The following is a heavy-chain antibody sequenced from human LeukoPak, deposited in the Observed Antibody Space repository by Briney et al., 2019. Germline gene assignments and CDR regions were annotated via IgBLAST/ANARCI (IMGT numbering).Heavy chain of an antibody. Sequence: SETLSLTCTVSGGSISPYYWSWIRQPPGKGLEWIGYIYYNGITSYKPSLKGRVTISVDTSKKQFALKLSSVTDADTAAYYCARGYYYDNSGYPDALDIWGQGTMVTVSS. V-gene: IGHV4-59*01. CDR1: GGSISPYY. D-gene: IGHD3-22*01. CDR2: IYYNGIT. J-gene: IGHJ3*02. CDR3: ARGYYYDNSGYPDALDI.